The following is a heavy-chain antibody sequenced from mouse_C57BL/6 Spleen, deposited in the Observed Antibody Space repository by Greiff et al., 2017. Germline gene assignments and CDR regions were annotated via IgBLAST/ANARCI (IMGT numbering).Heavy chain of an antibody. CDR2: ISSGSSTI. J-gene: IGHJ4*01. V-gene: IGHV5-17*01. CDR1: GFTFSDYG. Sequence: EVQLVESGGGLVKPGGSLKLSCAASGFTFSDYGMHWVRQAPEKGLEWVAYISSGSSTIYYADTVKGRFTISRDNAKNTLFLQMTSLRSEDTAMYYCARRRDNYAMDYWGQGTSVTVSS. D-gene: IGHD3-3*01. CDR3: ARRRDNYAMDY.